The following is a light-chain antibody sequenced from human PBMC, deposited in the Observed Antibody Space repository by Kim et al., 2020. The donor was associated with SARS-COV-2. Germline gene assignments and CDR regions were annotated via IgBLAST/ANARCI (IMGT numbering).Light chain of an antibody. CDR2: AAS. CDR3: QQSYSTQWT. Sequence: GSVGDRVTITCRASQSISTYLNWYQQRPGKAPKLLIFAASTLESGVPSRFSGSGSVTDFTLTINSLQPEDFATYYCQQSYSTQWTFGQGTKVDIK. J-gene: IGKJ1*01. V-gene: IGKV1-39*01. CDR1: QSISTY.